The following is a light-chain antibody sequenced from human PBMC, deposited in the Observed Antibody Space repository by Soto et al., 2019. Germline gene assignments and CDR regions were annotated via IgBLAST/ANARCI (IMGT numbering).Light chain of an antibody. V-gene: IGKV1-5*03. J-gene: IGKJ1*01. CDR3: QQYSSYWT. CDR1: QSISSW. Sequence: VQMTQSPSTLSASVGDRVTITCLASQSISSWLAWYQQKPGKAPKLLIYKASNLQSGVPSRLSGSGYGTEFSLTISILQPDDFATYYCQQYSSYWTVGQGTKV. CDR2: KAS.